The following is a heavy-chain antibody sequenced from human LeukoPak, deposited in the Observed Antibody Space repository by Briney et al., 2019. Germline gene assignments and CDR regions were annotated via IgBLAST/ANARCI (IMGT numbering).Heavy chain of an antibody. V-gene: IGHV3-48*04. Sequence: GGSLRLSCAASGFTFSSFSMNWVRQAPGKGLEWVSYISSSSSTIYYADSVKGRFTISRDNAKNSLYLQMNTLRAEDTAIYYCARDPRYSYDDSGTFDSWGQGTLVIVSS. CDR2: ISSSSSTI. J-gene: IGHJ4*02. CDR1: GFTFSSFS. D-gene: IGHD3-22*01. CDR3: ARDPRYSYDDSGTFDS.